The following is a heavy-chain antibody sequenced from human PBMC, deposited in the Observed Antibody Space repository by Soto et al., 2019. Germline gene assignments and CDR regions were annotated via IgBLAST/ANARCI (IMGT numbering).Heavy chain of an antibody. CDR1: GFAFGSYA. J-gene: IGHJ4*02. V-gene: IGHV3-23*01. CDR2: VSTSGDTT. D-gene: IGHD6-6*01. CDR3: AKDGVDGAGRLSDY. Sequence: GGSLRLSCAASGFAFGSYAISWVRQAPGKGLEWVSTVSTSGDTTYHADSVKGRFTIPRDNSKNTLYLQMNSLRAEDTAVYYCAKDGVDGAGRLSDYWGQGTLVTVSS.